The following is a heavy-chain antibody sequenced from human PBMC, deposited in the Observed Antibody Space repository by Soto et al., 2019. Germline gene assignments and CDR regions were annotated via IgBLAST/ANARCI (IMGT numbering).Heavy chain of an antibody. J-gene: IGHJ5*02. Sequence: LSLTCAVSGYSISSGYYWGWLRQPPGKGLEWIGSIYHSGSTYYNPSLNSRVTLSIDMTNNHVSLILNSVTAADTAVYYCARVGPWVPYYYDSSPYTFENWFDPWGQGTLVTVSS. CDR2: IYHSGST. D-gene: IGHD3-22*01. CDR1: GYSISSGYY. V-gene: IGHV4-38-2*01. CDR3: ARVGPWVPYYYDSSPYTFENWFDP.